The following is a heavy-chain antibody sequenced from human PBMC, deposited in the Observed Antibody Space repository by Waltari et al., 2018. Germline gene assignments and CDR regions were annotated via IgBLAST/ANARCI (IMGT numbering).Heavy chain of an antibody. V-gene: IGHV3-7*01. CDR2: IGPDGSDK. CDR1: GFPLSRFW. J-gene: IGHJ4*02. CDR3: VGWNDPINS. Sequence: EAQLVQSGGDLVQPGGSCTVPCAPLGFPLSRFWMTWIRQAPGQGLQWVAHIGPDGSDKYYVDSVKGRFTISRDNAENSLLLQMSSLRVEDTALYYCVGWNDPINSWGQGTLVAVSS. D-gene: IGHD1-1*01.